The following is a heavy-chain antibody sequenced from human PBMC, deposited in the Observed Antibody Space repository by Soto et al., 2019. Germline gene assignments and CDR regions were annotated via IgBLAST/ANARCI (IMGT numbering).Heavy chain of an antibody. CDR2: IFHSGST. CDR3: AYSTGWYRHDI. J-gene: IGHJ3*02. CDR1: SDSISSSKW. D-gene: IGHD6-19*01. Sequence: QVQLQESGPGLVKPSGTLSLTCAVSSDSISSSKWWTWVRQPPGKGLEWIGEIFHSGSTNYNPSLKSRVTISVDKSKNQLSLKLSSVTAADTAVYYCAYSTGWYRHDIWGQGTLVTVSS. V-gene: IGHV4-4*02.